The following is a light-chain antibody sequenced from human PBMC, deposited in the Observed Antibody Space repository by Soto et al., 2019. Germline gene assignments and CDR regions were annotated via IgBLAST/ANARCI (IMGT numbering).Light chain of an antibody. CDR1: SSDIGGYNY. CDR2: DVV. CDR3: RSSISNSTVV. V-gene: IGLV2-14*01. J-gene: IGLJ1*01. Sequence: QAVVTQPASVSGSPGQSLTISCTGTSSDIGGYNYVSWYQQPPGKDPKLMLYDVVARPSGISSRFSGSKSGNTASLTISGLQAEDDADEYFRSSISNSTVVFGTGTKLNVL.